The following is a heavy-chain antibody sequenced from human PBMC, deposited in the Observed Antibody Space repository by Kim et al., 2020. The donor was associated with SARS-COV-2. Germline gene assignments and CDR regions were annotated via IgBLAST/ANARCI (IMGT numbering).Heavy chain of an antibody. Sequence: SETLSLTCTVSGGSISSGGYYWSWIRQHPGKGLEWIGYIYYSGSTYYNPSLKSRVTISVDTSKNQFSLKLSSVTAADTAVYYCARFVPEDDPYYYDTYDAFDIWGQGTMVTVSS. J-gene: IGHJ3*02. V-gene: IGHV4-31*03. CDR2: IYYSGST. D-gene: IGHD3-22*01. CDR3: ARFVPEDDPYYYDTYDAFDI. CDR1: GGSISSGGYY.